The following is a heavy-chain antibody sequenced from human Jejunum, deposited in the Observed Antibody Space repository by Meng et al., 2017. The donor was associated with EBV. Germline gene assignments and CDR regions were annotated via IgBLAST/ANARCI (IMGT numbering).Heavy chain of an antibody. V-gene: IGHV4-4*02. J-gene: IGHJ4*02. D-gene: IGHD5-24*01. CDR3: ARDRGVEDY. CDR1: GGSISTDHW. Sequence: QVQLQESGPGLVKPSGTLSLTCAVSGGSISTDHWWSWVRQPPGKGLEYIGEIHHSGSTKYNPSLKSRVTISVDKSNNHFSLKLSSVTAADTAVYYCARDRGVEDYGGQGTLVTVAS. CDR2: IHHSGST.